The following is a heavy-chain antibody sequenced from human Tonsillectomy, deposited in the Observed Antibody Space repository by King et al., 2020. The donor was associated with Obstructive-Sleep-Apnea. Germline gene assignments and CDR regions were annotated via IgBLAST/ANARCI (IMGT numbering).Heavy chain of an antibody. CDR1: GGSVSNNNYY. V-gene: IGHV4-39*07. D-gene: IGHD3/OR15-3a*01. J-gene: IGHJ4*02. CDR3: AVVNFDFWTVFGFYFDY. CDR2: IFYGGTT. Sequence: QLQESGPGLVKPSETLSLTCTVSGGSVSNNNYYWGWIRQPPGKGLEWIGSIFYGGTTYYNPSLKSRVTMSVDTSKNQFSLKLTSVTAADTAVYSCAVVNFDFWTVFGFYFDYWGQGTLVTVSS.